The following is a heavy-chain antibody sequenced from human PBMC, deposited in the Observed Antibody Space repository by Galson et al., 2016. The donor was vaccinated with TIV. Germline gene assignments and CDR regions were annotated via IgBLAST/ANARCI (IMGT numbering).Heavy chain of an antibody. CDR3: VKAQEPNYSNALYGMDV. D-gene: IGHD4-11*01. CDR1: GFNFRRYG. Sequence: SLRLSCATSGFNFRRYGMYWVRQAPGKGLDWVALIAYDGSVKNYADSVRDRFTVSRDNSKNTLFLEMNSLRLEDSAVYYRVKAQEPNYSNALYGMDVWGQGTTVTVSS. V-gene: IGHV3-30*02. J-gene: IGHJ6*02. CDR2: IAYDGSVK.